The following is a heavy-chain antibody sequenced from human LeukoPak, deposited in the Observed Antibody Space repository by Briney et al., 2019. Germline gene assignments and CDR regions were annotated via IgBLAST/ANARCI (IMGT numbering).Heavy chain of an antibody. Sequence: GGSLRLSCAASGFTFSGYAISWVRQAPGKGLEWVSSISSSGSSTYYADSVKGRFTISRDNSKNTLYLQMNSLRAEDTAVDYCAKGTMVTTYNWDHWGQGTLVTVSS. CDR2: ISSSGSST. CDR3: AKGTMVTTYNWDH. J-gene: IGHJ4*02. V-gene: IGHV3-23*01. CDR1: GFTFSGYA. D-gene: IGHD4-17*01.